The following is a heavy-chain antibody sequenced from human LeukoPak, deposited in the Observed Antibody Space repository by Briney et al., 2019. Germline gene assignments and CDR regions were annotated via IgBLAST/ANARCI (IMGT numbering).Heavy chain of an antibody. CDR1: GFTFSSYA. V-gene: IGHV3-30*04. CDR3: ARGQARGYSYGYFAGDFDY. J-gene: IGHJ4*02. CDR2: ISYDGSNK. Sequence: PGRSLRLSCAASGFTFSSYAMHWVRQAPGKGLEWVAVISYDGSNKYCADSVKGRFTISRDNSKNTLYLQMNSLRAEDTAVYYCARGQARGYSYGYFAGDFDYWGQGTLVTVSS. D-gene: IGHD5-18*01.